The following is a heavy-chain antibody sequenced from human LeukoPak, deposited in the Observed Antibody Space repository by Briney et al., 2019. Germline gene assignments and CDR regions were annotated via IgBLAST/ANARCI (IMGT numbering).Heavy chain of an antibody. Sequence: SETLSLTCTASGGSISSGSYYWSWIRQPAGKGLEWIGRIYTSGSTNYNPSLKSRVTISVDTSKNQFSLKLSSVTAADTAVYYCAREPDFWSGYYNGGGDYWGQGTLVTVSS. D-gene: IGHD3-3*01. CDR3: AREPDFWSGYYNGGGDY. CDR1: GGSISSGSYY. J-gene: IGHJ4*02. V-gene: IGHV4-61*02. CDR2: IYTSGST.